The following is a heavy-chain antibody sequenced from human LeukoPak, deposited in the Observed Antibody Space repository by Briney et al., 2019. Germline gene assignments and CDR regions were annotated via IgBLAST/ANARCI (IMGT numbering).Heavy chain of an antibody. Sequence: SETLSLTCAVYGGSFSGYYWSWIRQPPGKGLEWIGEINHSGSTNYNPSLKSRVTISVDTSKNQFSLKLSSVTAADTAVYYCARVAARPALRFLEWLSRNVAFDIWGQGTMVTVSS. CDR3: ARVAARPALRFLEWLSRNVAFDI. CDR2: INHSGST. D-gene: IGHD3-3*01. CDR1: GGSFSGYY. J-gene: IGHJ3*02. V-gene: IGHV4-34*01.